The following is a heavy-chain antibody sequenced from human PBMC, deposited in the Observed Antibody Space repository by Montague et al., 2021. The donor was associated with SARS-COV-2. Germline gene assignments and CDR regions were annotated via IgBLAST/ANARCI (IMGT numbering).Heavy chain of an antibody. D-gene: IGHD6-13*01. CDR1: GLSLSTSGRC. J-gene: IGHJ4*02. CDR3: SREIAAAGPALDY. CDR2: INWDDGK. Sequence: PALVKPTQTLTLTCTFSGLSLSTSGRCGSWVRQAPGEALEVRTRINWDDGKYYSTSLKTRLTISKDTSKNQVVLTMTNMDPVDTATYYCSREIAAAGPALDYWGQGTLVTGSS. V-gene: IGHV2-70*11.